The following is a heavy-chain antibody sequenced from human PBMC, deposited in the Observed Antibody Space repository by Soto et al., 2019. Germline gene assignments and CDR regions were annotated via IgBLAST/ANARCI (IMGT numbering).Heavy chain of an antibody. CDR3: ARPGGDDRYCTNGVCREDDAFDT. Sequence: SETLSLTCTLSGGSISSSSYYWGWIRQPPGKGLEWIGSIYYSGSTYYNPSLKSRVTISVDTSKNQFSLKLSSVTAADTAVYYCARPGGDDRYCTNGVCREDDAFDTWGQGTMVTVSS. J-gene: IGHJ3*02. CDR2: IYYSGST. CDR1: GGSISSSSYY. V-gene: IGHV4-39*01. D-gene: IGHD2-8*01.